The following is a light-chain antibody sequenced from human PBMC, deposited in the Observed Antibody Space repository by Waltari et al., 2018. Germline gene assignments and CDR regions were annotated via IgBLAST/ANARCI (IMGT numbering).Light chain of an antibody. V-gene: IGLV7-46*01. J-gene: IGLJ3*02. CDR2: ATT. Sequence: QAVVTQEPSLTVSPGGTVTLTCGSSTGTVTSGHYPYWFQQKPGQAPRTLIYATTNKHPWTPARCSGSLLGGKAALTLSGAQPEDEAEYFCLLSYSGNWVFGGGTKLTVL. CDR3: LLSYSGNWV. CDR1: TGTVTSGHY.